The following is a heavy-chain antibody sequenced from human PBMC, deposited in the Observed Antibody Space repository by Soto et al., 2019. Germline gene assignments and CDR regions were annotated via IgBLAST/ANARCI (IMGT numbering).Heavy chain of an antibody. CDR1: GFTFSTYS. D-gene: IGHD5-18*01. J-gene: IGHJ4*02. V-gene: IGHV3-21*01. Sequence: VGSLRLSCTASGFTFSTYSMNWVRQAPGKGLEWVASISSSSAYIYYADSMEGRFTISRDNAKNSLFLQMNSLRAEDTAVYYCAREFVNTATVDYWGQGTLVTVSS. CDR2: ISSSSAYI. CDR3: AREFVNTATVDY.